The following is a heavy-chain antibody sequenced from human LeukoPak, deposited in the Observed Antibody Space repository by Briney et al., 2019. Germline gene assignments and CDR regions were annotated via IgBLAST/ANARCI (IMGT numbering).Heavy chain of an antibody. CDR3: ARGRLYSSGWYSELDY. CDR2: MNPNSGNT. Sequence: ASVKVSCKASGYTFTSYDINWVRQATGQGLEWMGWMNPNSGNTGYAQKFQGRVTMTRNTSISTAYMELSSLRSEDTAVYYCARGRLYSSGWYSELDYWGQGTLVTVSS. CDR1: GYTFTSYD. D-gene: IGHD6-19*01. V-gene: IGHV1-8*01. J-gene: IGHJ4*02.